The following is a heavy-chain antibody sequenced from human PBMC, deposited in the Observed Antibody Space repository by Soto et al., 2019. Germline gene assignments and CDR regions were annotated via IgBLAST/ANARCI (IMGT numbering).Heavy chain of an antibody. CDR1: GFTFRNYC. CDR3: ARDQLYYNDISGRPLNAFDV. Sequence: GGSLRLSCAASGFTFRNYCMNWVRQAPGKGLEWVSYIGIGSSTKYYADSVKGRFTISRDNAKNSLYLQMNSLRAEDTAVYYCARDQLYYNDISGRPLNAFDVWGQGTMVTVSS. CDR2: IGIGSSTK. D-gene: IGHD3-22*01. V-gene: IGHV3-48*01. J-gene: IGHJ3*01.